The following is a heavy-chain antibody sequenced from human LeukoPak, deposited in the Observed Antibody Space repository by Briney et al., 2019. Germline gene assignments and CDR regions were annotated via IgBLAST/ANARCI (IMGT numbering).Heavy chain of an antibody. D-gene: IGHD2-8*01. J-gene: IGHJ4*02. V-gene: IGHV3-30-3*01. Sequence: GGSLRLSCAASGFTFSSYAMHWVRQAPGKGLEWVAVISYDGSNKYYADPVKGRFTISRDNSKNTLYLQMNSLRAEDTAVYYCARALDRYCTNGVCYRLDYWGQGTLVTVSS. CDR3: ARALDRYCTNGVCYRLDY. CDR1: GFTFSSYA. CDR2: ISYDGSNK.